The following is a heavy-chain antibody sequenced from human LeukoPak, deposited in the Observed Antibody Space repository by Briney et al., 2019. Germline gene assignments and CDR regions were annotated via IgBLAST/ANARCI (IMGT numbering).Heavy chain of an antibody. V-gene: IGHV3-11*01. CDR3: AKIRSYYYDSSGYYYGFFDY. CDR2: ITSGGTK. D-gene: IGHD3-22*01. Sequence: GGSLRLSCAASGFTFSDYYMSWIRQAPGKGLEWVSYITSGGTKYYADSVKGRFTISRDNAKNSLYLQMNSLRAEDTAVYYCAKIRSYYYDSSGYYYGFFDYWGQGTLVTVSS. J-gene: IGHJ4*02. CDR1: GFTFSDYY.